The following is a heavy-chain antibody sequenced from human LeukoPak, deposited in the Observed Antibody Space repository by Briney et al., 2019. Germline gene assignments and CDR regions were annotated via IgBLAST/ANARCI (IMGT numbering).Heavy chain of an antibody. CDR2: IVVGSGNT. D-gene: IGHD2-2*01. CDR1: GFTFTSSA. CDR3: AASRGCSSTSCYVGPYYYYYGMDV. Sequence: ASVKVSCKASGFTFTSSAMQWVRQARGQRLEWIGWIVVGSGNTNYAQKFQERVTITRDMSTSTAYMELSSLRSEDTAVYYCAASRGCSSTSCYVGPYYYYYGMDVWGQGTTVTVSS. J-gene: IGHJ6*02. V-gene: IGHV1-58*02.